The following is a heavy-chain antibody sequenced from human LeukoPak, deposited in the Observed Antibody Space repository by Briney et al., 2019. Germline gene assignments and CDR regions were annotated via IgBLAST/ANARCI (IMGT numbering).Heavy chain of an antibody. V-gene: IGHV4-4*07. CDR2: IYTSGST. J-gene: IGHJ5*02. D-gene: IGHD6-6*01. Sequence: ETLSLTCTVSGGSISIYYWSWIRQPAGKGLEWIGRIYTSGSTNYNPSLKSRVTMSVDTSKNQFSLKLSSVTAADTAVYYCARDVGIAARPAVNWFDPWGQGTLVTVSS. CDR3: ARDVGIAARPAVNWFDP. CDR1: GGSISIYY.